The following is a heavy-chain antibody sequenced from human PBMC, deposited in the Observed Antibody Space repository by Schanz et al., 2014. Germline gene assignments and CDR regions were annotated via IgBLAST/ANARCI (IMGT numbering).Heavy chain of an antibody. J-gene: IGHJ4*02. Sequence: QVQLVESGGGLVKPGWSLRLSCAASGFTFSDYYMSWIRQAPGKGLEWVAAMSYDGSIKYYADSVRGRFTISRDRFQNTQYHRMSSLRAEDTAVYYCGRPRCDDGEVDYWGQGTLVTVSS. D-gene: IGHD4-17*01. CDR1: GFTFSDYY. CDR3: GRPRCDDGEVDY. V-gene: IGHV3-33*08. CDR2: MSYDGSIK.